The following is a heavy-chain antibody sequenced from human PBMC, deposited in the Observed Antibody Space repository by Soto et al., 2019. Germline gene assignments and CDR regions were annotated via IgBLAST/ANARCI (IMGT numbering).Heavy chain of an antibody. D-gene: IGHD6-25*01. CDR2: ISGGGGSK. V-gene: IGHV3-23*01. Sequence: PGGSLRLSCLASGFTFSNYAMSWVRQAPGRGLEWVSAISGGGGSKYYADSVKGRFTISRDNSKNTLYLQMNSLGAEDTAVYYCAKGGYGGKFDYWGQGTLVTVSS. CDR3: AKGGYGGKFDY. CDR1: GFTFSNYA. J-gene: IGHJ4*02.